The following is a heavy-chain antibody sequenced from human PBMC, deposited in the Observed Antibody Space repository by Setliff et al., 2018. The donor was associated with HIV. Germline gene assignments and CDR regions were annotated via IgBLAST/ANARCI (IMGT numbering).Heavy chain of an antibody. J-gene: IGHJ6*03. D-gene: IGHD2-15*01. Sequence: GGSLRLSCAASGFASSTYGMHWVRQAPGKGLEWVAFIQYDGKRIYYGESVNGRFTISRDNPKNTLYLQMNSLRPEDTAVYYCAKDRSVRDYNYHYLDVWGKGTTVTVSS. CDR3: AKDRSVRDYNYHYLDV. V-gene: IGHV3-30*02. CDR2: IQYDGKRI. CDR1: GFASSTYG.